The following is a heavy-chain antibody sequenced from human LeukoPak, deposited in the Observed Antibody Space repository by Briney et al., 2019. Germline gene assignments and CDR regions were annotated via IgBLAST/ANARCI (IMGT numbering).Heavy chain of an antibody. CDR1: GYTFTGYY. CDR2: IIPIFGTA. D-gene: IGHD6-13*01. Sequence: SVKVSCKASGYTFTGYYMHWVRQAPGQGLEWMGGIIPIFGTANYAQKFQGRVTITADESTSTAYMELSSLRSEDTAVYYCARGGEEVQQLVRSLYYYYYMDVWGKGTTVTISS. V-gene: IGHV1-69*13. J-gene: IGHJ6*03. CDR3: ARGGEEVQQLVRSLYYYYYMDV.